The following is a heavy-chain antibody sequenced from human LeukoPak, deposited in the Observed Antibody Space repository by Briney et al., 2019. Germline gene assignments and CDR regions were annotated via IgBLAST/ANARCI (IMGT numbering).Heavy chain of an antibody. CDR2: ISDDGSNT. CDR1: GFTLSSFG. D-gene: IGHD5-18*01. CDR3: AKDADTATIIYWYFDL. Sequence: GGSLRLSCTASGFTLSSFGMHWVRQAPGKGLEWVAVISDDGSNTYYADSVKGRFAISRDNSKNTLYLQLNSLRTEDTAVYYCAKDADTATIIYWYFDLWGRGTLVTVSS. J-gene: IGHJ2*01. V-gene: IGHV3-30*18.